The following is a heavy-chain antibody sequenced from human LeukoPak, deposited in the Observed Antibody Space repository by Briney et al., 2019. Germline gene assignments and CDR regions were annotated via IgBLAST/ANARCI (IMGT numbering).Heavy chain of an antibody. CDR1: GGSISSGSYY. D-gene: IGHD6-13*01. CDR3: ARGTTSSWYPRYDY. J-gene: IGHJ4*02. V-gene: IGHV4-61*02. Sequence: SETLSLTCTVSGGSISSGSYYWSWIRQPAGKGLEWIGRIYTSGSTDYNPSLKSRVTISVDTSKNQFSLKLSSVTAADTAVYYCARGTTSSWYPRYDYWGQGTLVTVSS. CDR2: IYTSGST.